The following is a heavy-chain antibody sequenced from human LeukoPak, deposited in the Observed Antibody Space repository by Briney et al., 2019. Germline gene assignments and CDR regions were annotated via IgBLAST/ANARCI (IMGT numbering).Heavy chain of an antibody. J-gene: IGHJ4*02. CDR2: IKQDGSEK. D-gene: IGHD2-2*01. CDR3: ARDTRWGGEDFDY. Sequence: GESLRLSCAAFGFTFSSYWMSWVRQAPGKGLEWVANIKQDGSEKYYVDSVKGRFTISRDNAKNSLYLQMNSLRVEDTAVYYCARDTRWGGEDFDYWGQGTLVTVSS. V-gene: IGHV3-7*04. CDR1: GFTFSSYW.